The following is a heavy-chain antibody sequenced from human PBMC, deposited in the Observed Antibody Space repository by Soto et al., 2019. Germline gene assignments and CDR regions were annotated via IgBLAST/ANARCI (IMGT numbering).Heavy chain of an antibody. J-gene: IGHJ4*02. CDR1: GGSFSSNNYY. V-gene: IGHV4-39*01. CDR2: IYYSGST. CDR3: VRQRRITFGGVIDNPN. D-gene: IGHD3-16*02. Sequence: QVQLQESGPGLVKPSETLSLTCTVSGGSFSSNNYYWGWVRQPPGKGLEWIGSIYYSGSTYYNPSLKSRVTLTLDTSHNQFSLKLSSVTAADTAVYHCVRQRRITFGGVIDNPNWGQGTLVTVSS.